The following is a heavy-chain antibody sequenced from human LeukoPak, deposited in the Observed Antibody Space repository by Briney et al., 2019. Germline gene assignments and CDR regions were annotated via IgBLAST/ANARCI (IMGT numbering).Heavy chain of an antibody. CDR3: ARGDSSGWYFDD. V-gene: IGHV3-20*04. CDR2: INWNGGST. D-gene: IGHD6-19*01. J-gene: IGHJ4*02. CDR1: GLRFDDHG. Sequence: PGGSLRLSCAAPGLRFDDHGMAWVRQAPGKGLEWVSGINWNGGSTGYADSVKGRFTISRDNAKNSLYLQVNSQRADDTALYYCARGDSSGWYFDDWGQGTLVTVSS.